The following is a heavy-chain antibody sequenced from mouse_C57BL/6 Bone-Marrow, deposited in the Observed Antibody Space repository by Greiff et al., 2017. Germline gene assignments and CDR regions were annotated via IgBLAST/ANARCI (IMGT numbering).Heavy chain of an antibody. Sequence: VQLQQSGPELVKPGASVKISCKASGYTFTDYYMNWVKQSHGKSLEWIGDINPKNGGTSYNQKFKGKATLTVDKSSSTAYMELRSLTSEDSAVYNCAREDYDRGGCYFDDWGQGTTLTVSS. CDR2: INPKNGGT. CDR1: GYTFTDYY. D-gene: IGHD2-4*01. J-gene: IGHJ2*01. V-gene: IGHV1-26*01. CDR3: AREDYDRGGCYFDD.